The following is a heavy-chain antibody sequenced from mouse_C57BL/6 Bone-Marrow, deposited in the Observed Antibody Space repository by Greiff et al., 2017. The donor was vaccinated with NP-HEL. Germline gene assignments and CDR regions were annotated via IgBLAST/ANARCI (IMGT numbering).Heavy chain of an antibody. CDR1: GYAFTNYL. CDR3: AREGTTVVARGWYFDV. D-gene: IGHD1-1*01. CDR2: INPGSGGT. Sequence: QVQLQQSGAELVRPGTSVKVSCKASGYAFTNYLIEWVKQRPGQGLEWIGVINPGSGGTNYNEKFKGKATLTADKSSSTAYMQLSSLTSEDSAVYFCAREGTTVVARGWYFDVWGTGTTVTVSS. J-gene: IGHJ1*03. V-gene: IGHV1-54*01.